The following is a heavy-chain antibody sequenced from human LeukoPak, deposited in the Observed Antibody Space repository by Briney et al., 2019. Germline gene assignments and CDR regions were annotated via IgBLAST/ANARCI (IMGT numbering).Heavy chain of an antibody. D-gene: IGHD6-13*01. CDR2: IKEDGSEQ. V-gene: IGHV3-7*01. CDR1: GFTFSRHW. CDR3: VREAHAAVTDFEY. J-gene: IGHJ4*02. Sequence: GGSLRLSCATSGFTFSRHWMTWVRRPPGKGLEWVANIKEDGSEQYYVDSVKGRLTISRDNAKNSLYLQMDSLRAEDTAVYYCVREAHAAVTDFEYWGQGTLVTVSS.